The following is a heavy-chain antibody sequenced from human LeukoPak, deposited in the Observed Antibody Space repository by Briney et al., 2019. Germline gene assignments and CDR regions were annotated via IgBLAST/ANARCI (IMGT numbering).Heavy chain of an antibody. Sequence: HPGGSLRLSCAASGFTFSSYAMSWVRQAPGKGLEWVSAISGSGGSTYYADSVKGRFTISRDNSKNTLYLQMNSLRAEDTAVYYCARISLTGYAPISGYFDYWGQGTLVTVSS. D-gene: IGHD3-9*01. J-gene: IGHJ4*02. CDR1: GFTFSSYA. CDR3: ARISLTGYAPISGYFDY. V-gene: IGHV3-23*01. CDR2: ISGSGGST.